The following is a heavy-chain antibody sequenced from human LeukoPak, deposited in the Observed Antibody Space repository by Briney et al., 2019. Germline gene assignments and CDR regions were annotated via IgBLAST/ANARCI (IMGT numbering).Heavy chain of an antibody. CDR1: GFTFDDYA. Sequence: GGSLRLSCAASGFTFDDYAMHWVRQAPGKGLEGVSGISWNSGSIGYADSVKGRFTISRDNAKNSLYLQMNSLRAEDTALYYCARDRSSSWSLGAFDIWGQGTMVTVSS. D-gene: IGHD6-13*01. V-gene: IGHV3-9*01. CDR3: ARDRSSSWSLGAFDI. J-gene: IGHJ3*02. CDR2: ISWNSGSI.